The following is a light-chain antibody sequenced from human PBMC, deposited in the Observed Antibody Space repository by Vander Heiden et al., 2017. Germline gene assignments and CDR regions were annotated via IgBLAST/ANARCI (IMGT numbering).Light chain of an antibody. CDR1: SSNIGRNT. Sequence: QSVLTQPPSASGTPGQRVTISCSGSSSNIGRNTVNWYQQLPGTAPKVLIYDNNQRPSGIPDRFSGSKSGTSASLANSGLQSEDEADYYCAAWDDSLTGWVFGGGTKLSVL. CDR2: DNN. J-gene: IGLJ3*02. V-gene: IGLV1-44*01. CDR3: AAWDDSLTGWV.